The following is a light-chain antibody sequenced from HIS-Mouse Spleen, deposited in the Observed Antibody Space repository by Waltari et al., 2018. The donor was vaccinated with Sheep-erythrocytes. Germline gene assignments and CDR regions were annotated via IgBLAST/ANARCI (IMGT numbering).Light chain of an antibody. V-gene: IGLV2-11*01. CDR2: DVS. CDR1: SSDVGGSNY. CDR3: CSYAGSYNHV. J-gene: IGLJ1*01. Sequence: QSALTQPRSVPGSPGQSVTISCTGTSSDVGGSNYVSWYQQHPGKAPKLMIYDVSKRPSGVPDRFSGSKSGNTASLTISGLQAEDEADYYCCSYAGSYNHVFATGTKVTVL.